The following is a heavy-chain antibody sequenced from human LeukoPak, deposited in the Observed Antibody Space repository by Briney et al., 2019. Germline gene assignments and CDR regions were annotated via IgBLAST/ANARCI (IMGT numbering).Heavy chain of an antibody. CDR1: GFTFSSYA. CDR3: AKGGYYGSGSYPLEDYYYYGMDV. CDR2: ISGSGGST. Sequence: PGGSLRLSCAASGFTFSSYAMSWVRQAPGKGLKWVSAISGSGGSTYYADSVKGRFTISRDNSKNTLYLQMNSLRAEDTAVYYCAKGGYYGSGSYPLEDYYYYGMDVWGQGTTVTVSS. J-gene: IGHJ6*02. D-gene: IGHD3-10*01. V-gene: IGHV3-23*01.